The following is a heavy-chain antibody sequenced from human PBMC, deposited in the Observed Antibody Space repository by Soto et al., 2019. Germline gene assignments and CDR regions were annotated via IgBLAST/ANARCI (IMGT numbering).Heavy chain of an antibody. CDR2: ILYDGSNK. J-gene: IGHJ6*02. Sequence: GGSLRLSCAASGFAFSNYGMHWVRQTPGKGLEWVALILYDGSNKYYGDSVKGRFTISRDNSKNTLYLQVSSLRAEDTAVYYCAKSRDAYNFYFYYGMDVWGQGTTVTVSS. CDR1: GFAFSNYG. CDR3: AKSRDAYNFYFYYGMDV. V-gene: IGHV3-30*18. D-gene: IGHD2-2*01.